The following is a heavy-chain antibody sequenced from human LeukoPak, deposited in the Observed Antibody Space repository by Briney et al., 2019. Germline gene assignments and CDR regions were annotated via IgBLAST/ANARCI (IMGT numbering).Heavy chain of an antibody. J-gene: IGHJ6*02. Sequence: GGSLRLSCTASGFTFSTYEVNWVRQAPGEGLEWVSYISNSGSSISYADSVKGRFTISRDNAKNSAFLQMNSLRVEDTAVYYCESEIYGMDVWGQGTTVTVSS. CDR2: ISNSGSSI. V-gene: IGHV3-48*03. CDR1: GFTFSTYE. CDR3: ESEIYGMDV.